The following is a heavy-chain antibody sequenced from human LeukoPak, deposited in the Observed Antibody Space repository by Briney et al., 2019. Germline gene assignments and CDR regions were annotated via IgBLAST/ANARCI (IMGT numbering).Heavy chain of an antibody. D-gene: IGHD5-12*01. Sequence: PSETLSLTCTVSGGSVSSGSYYWSWIRQPPGKGLEWIGYIYYSGSTNYNPSLKSRVTISVDTSKNQFPLKLSSMTAADTAVYYCARDTVGSGYDYWGQGTLVTVSS. CDR1: GGSVSSGSYY. V-gene: IGHV4-61*01. CDR3: ARDTVGSGYDY. CDR2: IYYSGST. J-gene: IGHJ4*02.